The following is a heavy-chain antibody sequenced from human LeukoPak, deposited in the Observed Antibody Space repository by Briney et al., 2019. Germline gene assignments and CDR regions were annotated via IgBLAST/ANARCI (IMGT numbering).Heavy chain of an antibody. V-gene: IGHV3-23*01. J-gene: IGHJ4*02. Sequence: GGSLRLSCAASGFTFSSYAMSWVRQAPGKGLEWVSAISISGGSTYYAGSVKGRFTISRDKSKNTLYLQMNTLRAGDTAIYYCAKGIQWELPLEYWGQGTLVTVSS. CDR2: ISISGGST. CDR1: GFTFSSYA. D-gene: IGHD1-26*01. CDR3: AKGIQWELPLEY.